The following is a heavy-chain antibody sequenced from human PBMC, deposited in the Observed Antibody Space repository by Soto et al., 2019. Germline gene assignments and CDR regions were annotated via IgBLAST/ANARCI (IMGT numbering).Heavy chain of an antibody. CDR1: GFTFSSYW. J-gene: IGHJ6*02. D-gene: IGHD3-22*01. CDR3: ARDRGRTDLRDTHYYDSSDLDYGMDV. Sequence: EVRLVESGGGLVQPGGSLTLSCAASGFTFSSYWMTWVRQAPGKGLEWVANINQDGSEKYYMDSMKGRFTISRDNAKNSLLLQLHSLRAEATAVYYCARDRGRTDLRDTHYYDSSDLDYGMDVWGQGTTVTVSS. CDR2: INQDGSEK. V-gene: IGHV3-7*01.